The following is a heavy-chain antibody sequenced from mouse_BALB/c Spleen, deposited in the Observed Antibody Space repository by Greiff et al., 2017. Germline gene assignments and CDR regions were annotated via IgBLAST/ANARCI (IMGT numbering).Heavy chain of an antibody. CDR1: GFTFSDYY. CDR2: ISDGGSYT. V-gene: IGHV5-4*02. J-gene: IGHJ4*01. CDR3: ARGSYAMDY. Sequence: EVKLVESGGGLVKPGGSLKLSCAASGFTFSDYYMYWVRQTPEKRLEWVATISDGGSYTYYPDSVKGRFTISRDNAKNNLYLQMSSLKSEDTAMYYCARGSYAMDYWGQGTSVTVSS.